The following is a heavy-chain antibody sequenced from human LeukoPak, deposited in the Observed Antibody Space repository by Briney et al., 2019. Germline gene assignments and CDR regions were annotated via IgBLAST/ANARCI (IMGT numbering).Heavy chain of an antibody. J-gene: IGHJ6*02. Sequence: GGSLILSCAASGFTYSDHYMDWVRQAPGKGLEWIGHTGNKANSYTTEYAASVKGRFTISRDDSKNSLYLQMNSLKTEDTAVYYCARGGYSSSSFYGMDVWGQGTTVTVSS. D-gene: IGHD6-6*01. CDR3: ARGGYSSSSFYGMDV. V-gene: IGHV3-72*01. CDR1: GFTYSDHY. CDR2: TGNKANSYTT.